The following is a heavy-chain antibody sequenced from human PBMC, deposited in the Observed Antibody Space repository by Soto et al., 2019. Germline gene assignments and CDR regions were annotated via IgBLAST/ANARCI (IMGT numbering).Heavy chain of an antibody. CDR1: GFTFSSYA. V-gene: IGHV3-23*01. J-gene: IGHJ4*02. Sequence: EVQLLESGGGLVQPGGSLRLSCAASGFTFSSYAMNWVRQAPGKGLEWVSVISGSGGSTYYADSVKGRFTISRDNSKNTLYLQLNSLRAEDTAVYYCANRAYGSDFAYWGQGTLVTVSS. CDR3: ANRAYGSDFAY. D-gene: IGHD3-10*01. CDR2: ISGSGGST.